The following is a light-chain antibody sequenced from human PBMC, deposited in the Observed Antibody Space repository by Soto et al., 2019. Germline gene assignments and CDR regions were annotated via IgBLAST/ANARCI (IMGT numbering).Light chain of an antibody. CDR1: SSDVGGYDY. CDR3: SSFRSSSTLPYV. J-gene: IGLJ1*01. CDR2: EVT. Sequence: QSVLTQPASVSGSPGQSITISCTGTSSDVGGYDYVSWYQQYPGKAPKLIIYEVTNRPSGVSNRFSGSKSGNTASLTISGLRAGDEADYYCSSFRSSSTLPYVFGTGTKVTVL. V-gene: IGLV2-14*01.